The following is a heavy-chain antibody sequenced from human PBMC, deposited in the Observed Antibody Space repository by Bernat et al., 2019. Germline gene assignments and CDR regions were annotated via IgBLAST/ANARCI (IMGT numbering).Heavy chain of an antibody. D-gene: IGHD2-2*03. V-gene: IGHV3-30*18. CDR2: ISYDGSNK. CDR3: AKDSTSGRFGYCSSTSCYSLDY. CDR1: GFTFSSYG. J-gene: IGHJ4*02. Sequence: QVQLVESGGGVVQPGRSLRLSCAASGFTFSSYGMHWVRQAPGKGLEWVAVISYDGSNKYYADSVKGRFTISRDNSENTLYLQMNSLRAEDTAVFYCAKDSTSGRFGYCSSTSCYSLDYWGQGTLVTVSS.